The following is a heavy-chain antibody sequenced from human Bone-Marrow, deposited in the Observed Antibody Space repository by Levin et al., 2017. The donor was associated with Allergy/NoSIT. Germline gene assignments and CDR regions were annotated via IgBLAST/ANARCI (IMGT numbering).Heavy chain of an antibody. Sequence: ETLSLTCGASGFSFNNYWMHWVRQAPGKGLVWVARINSDGSSAYYADSVKGRLTISRSNAKNTLYLQMNSLRAEDTAVYYCAISGYSSNWFLYYFDFWGQGTLVTVSS. CDR1: GFSFNNYW. V-gene: IGHV3-74*01. J-gene: IGHJ4*02. D-gene: IGHD6-13*01. CDR2: INSDGSSA. CDR3: AISGYSSNWFLYYFDF.